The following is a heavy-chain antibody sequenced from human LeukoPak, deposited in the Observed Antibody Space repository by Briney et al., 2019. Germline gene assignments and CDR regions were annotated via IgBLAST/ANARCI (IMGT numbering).Heavy chain of an antibody. CDR2: VYYSGST. V-gene: IGHV4-39*07. CDR1: GGSISRSGYY. CDR3: ARGGYSYGYPLWFDP. D-gene: IGHD5-18*01. Sequence: SEALSLTCTVSGGSISRSGYYWGWIRQPPGKGLEWIGSVYYSGSTYYNPSLKSRVTISVDTSKNQFSLKLSSVTAADTAVYYCARGGYSYGYPLWFDPWGQGTLVTVSS. J-gene: IGHJ5*02.